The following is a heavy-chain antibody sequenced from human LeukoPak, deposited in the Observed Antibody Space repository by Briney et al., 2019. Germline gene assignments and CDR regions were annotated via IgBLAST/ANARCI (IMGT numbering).Heavy chain of an antibody. V-gene: IGHV4-59*02. CDR2: IHYSGDT. CDR1: GGSVRTYY. Sequence: SETLSLTCTVSGGSVRTYYGGCIRHPPGKPLEWSGYIHYSGDTKYSPSLQSRVTMSIATYNTKLSMMLQFLSAADKALSYCARASAGVGQRAYFDHWGQAILVTVSS. J-gene: IGHJ4*02. CDR3: ARASAGVGQRAYFDH. D-gene: IGHD6-25*01.